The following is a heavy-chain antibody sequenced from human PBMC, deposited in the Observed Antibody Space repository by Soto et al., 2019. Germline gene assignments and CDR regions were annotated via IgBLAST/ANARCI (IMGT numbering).Heavy chain of an antibody. V-gene: IGHV3-74*01. CDR1: VFTFNYYW. Sequence: PDWSLRLSCSASVFTFNYYWMHLVRQAPGQGLVWVSHIHSDGSTTTYADSVKGRFTISRDNAKNTLYLQMNSLRAEDTAVYYCVRGDKGGFDLWGQGTTVTVSS. J-gene: IGHJ3*01. CDR2: IHSDGSTT. D-gene: IGHD2-21*02. CDR3: VRGDKGGFDL.